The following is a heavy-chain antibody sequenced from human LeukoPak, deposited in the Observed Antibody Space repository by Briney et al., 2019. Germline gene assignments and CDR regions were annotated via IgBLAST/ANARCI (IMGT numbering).Heavy chain of an antibody. CDR3: ARVQRYCSSTSCYKDDAFDI. J-gene: IGHJ3*02. CDR2: IYYSGST. Sequence: SETLSLTCTVSGGSISSYYWSWIRQPPGKGLEWIGYIYYSGSTNYNPSLKSRVTISVDTSKNQLSLKLSSVTAADTAVYYCARVQRYCSSTSCYKDDAFDIWGQGTMVTVSS. D-gene: IGHD2-2*02. CDR1: GGSISSYY. V-gene: IGHV4-59*01.